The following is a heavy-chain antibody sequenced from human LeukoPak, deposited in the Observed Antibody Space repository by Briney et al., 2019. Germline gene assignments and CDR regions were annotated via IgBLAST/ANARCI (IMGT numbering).Heavy chain of an antibody. CDR3: ARRYCSSTSCYVGYYMDV. V-gene: IGHV3-23*01. CDR1: GFTFSSYG. CDR2: ISGSGGST. Sequence: AGGSLRLSCAASGFTFSSYGMSWVRQAPGKGLEWVSAISGSGGSTYYADSVKGRFTISRDNSKNTLYLQMNSLRAEDTAVYYCARRYCSSTSCYVGYYMDVWGKGTTVTISS. J-gene: IGHJ6*03. D-gene: IGHD2-2*01.